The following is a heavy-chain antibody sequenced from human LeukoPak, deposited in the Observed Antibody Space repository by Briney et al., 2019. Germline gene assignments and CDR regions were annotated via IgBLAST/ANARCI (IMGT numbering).Heavy chain of an antibody. CDR3: ATTNDGGGYQWGDFFDF. D-gene: IGHD3-22*01. Sequence: SVKVSCKASGGTSNSHAISWVRQAPGQGLEWMGRIIPNLGTTNRAQNFQDRVTLTVDKSTNTAYMELTSLTSDDTAVYYCATTNDGGGYQWGDFFDFWGQGTLVTVSS. CDR2: IIPNLGTT. J-gene: IGHJ4*02. V-gene: IGHV1-69*04. CDR1: GGTSNSHA.